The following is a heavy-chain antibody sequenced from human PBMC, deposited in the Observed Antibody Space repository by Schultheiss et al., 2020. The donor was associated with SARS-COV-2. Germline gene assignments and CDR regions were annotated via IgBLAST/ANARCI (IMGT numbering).Heavy chain of an antibody. CDR1: GFTLSEYY. D-gene: IGHD1-26*01. J-gene: IGHJ3*01. V-gene: IGHV3-11*01. Sequence: GGSLRLSCAASGFTLSEYYMSWIRQAPGKGLEWVSYFSSSGSTIYYAASVKGRFTISGDNSKNTLYLEMNSLRAEDTAIYYCAKVNSGSWDAFHFWGRGKAVTV. CDR2: FSSSGSTI. CDR3: AKVNSGSWDAFHF.